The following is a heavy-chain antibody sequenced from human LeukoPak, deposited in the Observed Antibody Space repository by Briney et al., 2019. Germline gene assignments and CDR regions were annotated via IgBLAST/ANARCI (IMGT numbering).Heavy chain of an antibody. CDR3: ARGHHDFWSGYPDY. V-gene: IGHV1-2*06. J-gene: IGHJ4*02. CDR2: INPNSGGT. D-gene: IGHD3-3*01. CDR1: GYTFTGYY. Sequence: GASVKVSCKASGYTFTGYYMHWVRQAPGQGLEWMGRINPNSGGTNYAQKFQGRGTMTRATSISTAYMELSKLRSDDTAVYYCARGHHDFWSGYPDYWAQGTLVTVSS.